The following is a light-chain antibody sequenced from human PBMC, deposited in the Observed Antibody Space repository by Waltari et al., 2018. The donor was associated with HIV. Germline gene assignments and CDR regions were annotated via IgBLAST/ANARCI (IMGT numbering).Light chain of an antibody. J-gene: IGLJ1*01. CDR1: SFNLGSNH. V-gene: IGLV1-47*01. Sequence: QSVLTQAPSASGTPGQRVTIPCSGSSFNLGSNHVCWYQEVPGTAPKLLIYKNNQRPSGVPDRFSGSKSGTSASLAISGLRSEDEADYYCATWDDTLTGYVFGTGTKVTVL. CDR2: KNN. CDR3: ATWDDTLTGYV.